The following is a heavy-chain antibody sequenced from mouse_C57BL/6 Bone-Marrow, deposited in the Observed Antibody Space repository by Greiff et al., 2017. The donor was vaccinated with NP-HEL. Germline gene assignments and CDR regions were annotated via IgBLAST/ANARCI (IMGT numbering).Heavy chain of an antibody. CDR3: ARPYYSNYPFAY. V-gene: IGHV1-59*01. Sequence: QVQLQQPGAELVRPGTSVKLSCKASGYTFTSYWMHWVKQRPGQGLEWIGVIDPSDSYTNYNQKFKGKATLTVDTSSSTAYMQLSSLTSEDSAVYYCARPYYSNYPFAYGGQGTLVTVSA. D-gene: IGHD2-5*01. CDR1: GYTFTSYW. CDR2: IDPSDSYT. J-gene: IGHJ3*01.